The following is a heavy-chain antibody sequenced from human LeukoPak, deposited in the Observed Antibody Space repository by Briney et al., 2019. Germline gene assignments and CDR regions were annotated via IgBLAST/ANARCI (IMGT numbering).Heavy chain of an antibody. J-gene: IGHJ5*02. D-gene: IGHD3-10*01. V-gene: IGHV3-48*01. CDR1: GFTFSSYS. CDR2: ISSSSNTI. Sequence: GGSLRLSCAASGFTFSSYSMNWVRQAPGKGLEWVSYISSSSNTIYYADSVKGRFTISRDNAKNSLYLQMNSLRAEDTAVYYCARHYGSGSHNWFDPWGQGTLVTVSS. CDR3: ARHYGSGSHNWFDP.